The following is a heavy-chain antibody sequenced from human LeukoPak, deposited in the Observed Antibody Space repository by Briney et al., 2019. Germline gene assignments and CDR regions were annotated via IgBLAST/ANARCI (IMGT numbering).Heavy chain of an antibody. J-gene: IGHJ4*02. CDR3: ATAPPYSGSYLFDY. CDR2: FDPEDGET. D-gene: IGHD1-26*01. V-gene: IGHV1-24*01. Sequence: WASVKVSCKVSGYTLTELSMHWVRQAPGKGLEWMGGFDPEDGETIYAQKFQGRVTMTEDTSTDTAYMELSSLRSEDTAVYYCATAPPYSGSYLFDYWGQGTLVTVSS. CDR1: GYTLTELS.